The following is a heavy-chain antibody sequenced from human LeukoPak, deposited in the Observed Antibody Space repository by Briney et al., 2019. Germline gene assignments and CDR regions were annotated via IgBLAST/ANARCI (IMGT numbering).Heavy chain of an antibody. CDR1: GGSISSSSYY. V-gene: IGHV4-39*01. CDR2: IYYSGST. J-gene: IGHJ5*02. Sequence: SETLSLTCTVSGGSISSSSYYWGWIRQPPGKGLEWIGSIYYSGSTYYNPSLKSRVTISVDTSKNQFSLKLSSVTAADTAVYYCARNNWFDPWGQGTLVTVSS. CDR3: ARNNWFDP.